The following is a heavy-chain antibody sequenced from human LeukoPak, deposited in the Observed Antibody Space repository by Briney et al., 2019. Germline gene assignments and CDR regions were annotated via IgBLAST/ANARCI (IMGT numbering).Heavy chain of an antibody. D-gene: IGHD1-26*01. V-gene: IGHV3-21*01. CDR3: ARDKIVGATYYDY. CDR2: ISSSSSYI. J-gene: IGHJ4*02. Sequence: GGSLRLSCAASGFTVSSNYMSWVRQAPGKGLEWVSSISSSSSYIYYADSVKGRFTISRDNAKNSLYLQMNSLRAEDTAVYYCARDKIVGATYYDYWGQGTLVTVSS. CDR1: GFTVSSNY.